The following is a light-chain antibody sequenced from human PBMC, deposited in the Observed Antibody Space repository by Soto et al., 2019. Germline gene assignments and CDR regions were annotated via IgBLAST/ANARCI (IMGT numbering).Light chain of an antibody. CDR2: EVS. J-gene: IGLJ1*01. V-gene: IGLV2-8*01. CDR3: SSYVGNNNHHA. Sequence: QSVLTQPPSASGPPGQSVTVSCTGTSSDVGFYDYVSWYQQHPGKAPKLIIYEVSKRPSGVPDRFSGSKSGNSASLTVSGLQAEDEADYYCSSYVGNNNHHAFGTGTKVNVL. CDR1: SSDVGFYDY.